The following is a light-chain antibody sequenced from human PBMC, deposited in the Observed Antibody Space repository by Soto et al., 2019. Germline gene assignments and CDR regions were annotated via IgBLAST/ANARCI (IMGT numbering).Light chain of an antibody. CDR1: SSDVGGYNF. CDR3: SSYAGSNIPVV. CDR2: EVS. Sequence: QSALTQPPSASGSPGQSVTISCTGTSSDVGGYNFVSWYQQHPGKTPKLMIYEVSKRPSGVPHRFSGSKTGNTASLTVSGLQAEDEADYYCSSYAGSNIPVVFGGGTQLTVL. V-gene: IGLV2-8*01. J-gene: IGLJ2*01.